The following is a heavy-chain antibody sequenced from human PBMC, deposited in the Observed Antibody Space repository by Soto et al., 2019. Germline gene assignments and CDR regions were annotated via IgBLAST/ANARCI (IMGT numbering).Heavy chain of an antibody. Sequence: QVQLVQSGTEVKKPGASLRASCRASGYTFTSYYIHWVRQAPGQGFEWMGMINPNDGRTSYAQKCQGRVAMTRDTTTRPVYMDLSSVRCDDTAVYCCARDGLRIAAVADAFDIWGQGTMVTVSS. CDR1: GYTFTSYY. CDR2: INPNDGRT. CDR3: ARDGLRIAAVADAFDI. D-gene: IGHD6-13*01. J-gene: IGHJ3*02. V-gene: IGHV1-46*01.